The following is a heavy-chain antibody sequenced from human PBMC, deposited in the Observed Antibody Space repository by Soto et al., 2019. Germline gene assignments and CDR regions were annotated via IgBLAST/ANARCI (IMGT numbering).Heavy chain of an antibody. V-gene: IGHV1-69*06. CDR3: AKFDPLGELLWFDP. CDR1: GGTFSNYA. D-gene: IGHD3-16*01. CDR2: IIPVFGTV. J-gene: IGHJ5*02. Sequence: QEQLVQSGAEVKKPGSSVKVSCRASGGTFSNYAISWVRQAPGRGLEWMGGIIPVFGTVVYAQKLQGRVTITADISTRMAYMELSSLRSDDTAVYYCAKFDPLGELLWFDPWGQGTLVTVSS.